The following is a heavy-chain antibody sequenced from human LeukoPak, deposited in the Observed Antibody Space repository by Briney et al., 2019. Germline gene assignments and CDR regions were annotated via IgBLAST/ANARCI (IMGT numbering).Heavy chain of an antibody. CDR2: IKSKTYGGTT. V-gene: IGHV3-15*01. CDR1: GPIVSSNY. J-gene: IGHJ4*02. Sequence: GGSLRLSCAASGPIVSSNYMRWVRQAPGKGLEWVGRIKSKTYGGTTDYAAPVKGRFTISRDDSKNTVYLQMNSLKAEDTGVYYCSTATSYWGQGSLVTVSS. CDR3: STATSY.